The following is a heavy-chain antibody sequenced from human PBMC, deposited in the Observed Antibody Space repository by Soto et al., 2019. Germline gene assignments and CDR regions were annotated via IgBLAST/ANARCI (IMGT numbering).Heavy chain of an antibody. CDR2: ISNSGGST. J-gene: IGHJ5*02. V-gene: IGHV3-23*01. CDR1: GFTLSSYF. Sequence: DVQLLESGGGMVQPGGSLRLSSVASGFTLSSYFMTWVRQAPGKGLEWVSAISNSGGSTYYADSVKGRFTISRDNSHNTLYLQMNNLRAEDTARYYCAKDLEKWLVQLGGLDTWGQGAQVTVSS. CDR3: AKDLEKWLVQLGGLDT. D-gene: IGHD6-19*01.